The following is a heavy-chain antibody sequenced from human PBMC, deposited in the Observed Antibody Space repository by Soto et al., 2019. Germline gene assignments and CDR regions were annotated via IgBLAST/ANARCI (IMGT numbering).Heavy chain of an antibody. Sequence: QLQLQESGAGLVKPSQTLSLTCAVSGGSISSGGYSWSWIRQPPGKGLEWIGYIYNSGSTYYNPSLKSRVTMSIDRSKNQFSLKLSSVTAADTAVYYCARGSLSRGYTEWGQGTLVTVSS. D-gene: IGHD3-22*01. CDR1: GGSISSGGYS. CDR3: ARGSLSRGYTE. V-gene: IGHV4-30-2*01. J-gene: IGHJ4*02. CDR2: IYNSGST.